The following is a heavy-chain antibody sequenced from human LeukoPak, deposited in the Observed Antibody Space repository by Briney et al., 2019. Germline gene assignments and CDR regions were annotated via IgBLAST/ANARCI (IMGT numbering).Heavy chain of an antibody. CDR3: ARAQGRYCSSTSCYTAPWDYYGMDV. J-gene: IGHJ6*02. CDR2: IYTSGST. V-gene: IGHV4-4*07. Sequence: SETLSLTCTVSGVSISSYYWSWIRQPAGKGLEWIGRIYTSGSTNYNPSLKSRVTMSVDTSKNQFSLKLSSVTAADTAVYYCARAQGRYCSSTSCYTAPWDYYGMDVWGQGTTVTVSS. D-gene: IGHD2-2*02. CDR1: GVSISSYY.